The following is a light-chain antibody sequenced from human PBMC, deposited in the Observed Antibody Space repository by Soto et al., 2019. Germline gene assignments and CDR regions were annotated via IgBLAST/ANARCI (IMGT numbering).Light chain of an antibody. V-gene: IGKV3-20*01. Sequence: EIVLTQSPGTLSLTPGERASLSCRASQSASNSYLAWYQQKPGQAPRLLIYGASSRATGIPDRFSGSGSGTDFTLTVTRLEPEDFAVYYCQQYANSPLTFGGGTKVDIK. CDR1: QSASNSY. CDR3: QQYANSPLT. J-gene: IGKJ4*01. CDR2: GAS.